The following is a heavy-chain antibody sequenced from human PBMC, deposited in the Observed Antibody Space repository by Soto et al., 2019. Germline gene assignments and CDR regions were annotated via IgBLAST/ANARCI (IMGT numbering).Heavy chain of an antibody. J-gene: IGHJ4*02. V-gene: IGHV4-39*01. CDR3: ARHGKKRELLRDYYFEY. CDR2: IYYSGST. D-gene: IGHD1-26*01. Sequence: KPSETLSLTCTFSVVSISSSSYYWGWIRQPPGKGLEWIGSIYYSGSTYYNPSLKSRVTISVDTSKNQFSLKLSSVTAADTAVYYCARHGKKRELLRDYYFEYWGQGTLVIVSS. CDR1: VVSISSSSYY.